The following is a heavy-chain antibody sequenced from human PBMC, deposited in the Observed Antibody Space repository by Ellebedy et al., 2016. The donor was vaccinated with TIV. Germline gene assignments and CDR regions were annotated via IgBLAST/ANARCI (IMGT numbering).Heavy chain of an antibody. CDR1: GFTFRNFA. V-gene: IGHV3-23*01. D-gene: IGHD3-22*01. CDR3: AKLVSSGYYYGRLDY. Sequence: GESLKISCAASGFTFRNFAMTWVRPAPGKGLEWVSTISSSGVSSDYADPVRGRVPISRDNSKSTLYLRMDSLRAHDSDEYYCAKLVSSGYYYGRLDYWGQGTLVTVSS. CDR2: ISSSGVSS. J-gene: IGHJ4*02.